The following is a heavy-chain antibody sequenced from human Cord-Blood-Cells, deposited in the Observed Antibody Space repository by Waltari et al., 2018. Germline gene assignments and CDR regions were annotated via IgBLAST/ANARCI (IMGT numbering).Heavy chain of an antibody. CDR2: ISRSGGST. Sequence: EVQLLESGGGLVQPGGSLRLSCAASGFTFRSYAMSGVRQAPGRGLEWVSAISRSGGSTYYADPVKGRFTISRDNSKNTLYLQMNSLRAEDTAVYYCAKGDSGSYFDYWGQGTLVTVSS. CDR3: AKGDSGSYFDY. CDR1: GFTFRSYA. J-gene: IGHJ4*02. D-gene: IGHD1-26*01. V-gene: IGHV3-23*01.